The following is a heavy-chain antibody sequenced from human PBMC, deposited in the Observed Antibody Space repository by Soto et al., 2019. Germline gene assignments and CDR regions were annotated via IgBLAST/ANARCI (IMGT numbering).Heavy chain of an antibody. CDR1: GFTFSRYA. J-gene: IGHJ4*02. Sequence: PVESLRLSCAASGFTFSRYAMHWVRQAPGEGLEWVAVISRDGSSKYYGDSVKGRFTVSRDNSNNTLYLSMTSLRPDDTAVFYCARSRNGAVPDSINFWGQGTLVTVSS. CDR3: ARSRNGAVPDSINF. V-gene: IGHV3-30-3*01. CDR2: ISRDGSSK. D-gene: IGHD2-8*01.